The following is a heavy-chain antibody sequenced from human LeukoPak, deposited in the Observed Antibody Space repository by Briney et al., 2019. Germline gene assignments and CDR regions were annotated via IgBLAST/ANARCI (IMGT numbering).Heavy chain of an antibody. CDR1: GFTFTYYW. CDR2: IKQDGSEK. CDR3: ARDRSSTYEILTGSDY. Sequence: GGSLRLSCATSGFTFTYYWMSWVRQAPGKGLEWVASIKQDGSEKYYLDSVKGRFTISRDNAKNSLYIQMNSLGAEDTAVYYCARDRSSTYEILTGSDYWGQGTLVTVSS. J-gene: IGHJ4*02. D-gene: IGHD3-9*01. V-gene: IGHV3-7*01.